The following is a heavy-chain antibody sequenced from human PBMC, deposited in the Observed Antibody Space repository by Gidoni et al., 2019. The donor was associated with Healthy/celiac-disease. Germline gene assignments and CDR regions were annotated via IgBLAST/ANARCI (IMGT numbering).Heavy chain of an antibody. CDR2: IWDDGSNK. CDR1: GFTFSSYG. Sequence: QVQLVESGGGVVQPGRSLRLSCAASGFTFSSYGMHWVRQAPGKGLEWVAVIWDDGSNKYYADSVKGRFTISRDNSKNTLYLQMNSLRAEDTAVYYCARGDPYSSSSLVYYYYGMDVWGQGTTVTVSS. J-gene: IGHJ6*02. V-gene: IGHV3-33*01. CDR3: ARGDPYSSSSLVYYYYGMDV. D-gene: IGHD6-6*01.